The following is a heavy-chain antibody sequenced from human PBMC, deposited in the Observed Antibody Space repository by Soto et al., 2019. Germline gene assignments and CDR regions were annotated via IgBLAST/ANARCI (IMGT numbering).Heavy chain of an antibody. V-gene: IGHV3-21*01. J-gene: IGHJ6*02. D-gene: IGHD3-3*01. Sequence: PGGSLRLSCAASGFTFSSYSMNWVRQAPGKGLEWVSSISSSSSYIYYADSVKGRFTISRDNAKNSLYLQMNSLRAEDAAVYYCARDFPYLFGVVIIRDYYYYGMDVWGQGTRVTVSS. CDR3: ARDFPYLFGVVIIRDYYYYGMDV. CDR2: ISSSSSYI. CDR1: GFTFSSYS.